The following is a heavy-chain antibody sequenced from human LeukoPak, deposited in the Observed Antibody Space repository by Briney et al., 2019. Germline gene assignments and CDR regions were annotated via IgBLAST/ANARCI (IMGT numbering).Heavy chain of an antibody. CDR2: ISGSGGRT. CDR3: AKDLNGKFDAFDI. V-gene: IGHV3-23*01. Sequence: GGSLRLSCAASGHIFSTYAMSWVREAPGKGVEGVKGISGSGGRTYYGDSVKGRFNTPRENEKNTLYLQMNSLRADDTAVYYCAKDLNGKFDAFDIWGQGTMVTVSS. CDR1: GHIFSTYA. J-gene: IGHJ3*02.